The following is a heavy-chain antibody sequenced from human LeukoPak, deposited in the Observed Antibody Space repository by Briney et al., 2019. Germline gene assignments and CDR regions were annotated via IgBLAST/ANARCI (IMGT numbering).Heavy chain of an antibody. D-gene: IGHD3-10*01. V-gene: IGHV3-66*01. CDR2: IYSGGST. CDR3: AAKNDYGSGSYYKVNDY. CDR1: GFTVSSNY. J-gene: IGHJ4*02. Sequence: PGGSLRLSCAASGFTVSSNYMSWVRQAPGKGLEWVSVIYSGGSTYYADSVKGRFTISRDNSKNTLYLQMNSLRAEDTAVYYCAAKNDYGSGSYYKVNDYWGQGTLVTVSS.